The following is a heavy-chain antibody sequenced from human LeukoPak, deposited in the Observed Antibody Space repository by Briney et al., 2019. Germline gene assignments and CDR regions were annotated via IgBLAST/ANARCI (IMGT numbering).Heavy chain of an antibody. CDR3: ASSGSYRFDY. CDR1: GFTFSSYS. Sequence: GGSLRLSCAASGFTFSSYSMNWVRQAPGKGLEWVSHITASGTAMFYADSVKGRFTISRDNAKNSLYLQMNSLRDEDTAVYYCASSGSYRFDYWGQGTLVTASS. V-gene: IGHV3-48*02. J-gene: IGHJ4*02. CDR2: ITASGTAM. D-gene: IGHD1-26*01.